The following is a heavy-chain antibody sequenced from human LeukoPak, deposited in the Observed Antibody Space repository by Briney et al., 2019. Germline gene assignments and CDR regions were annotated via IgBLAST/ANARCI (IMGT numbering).Heavy chain of an antibody. J-gene: IGHJ5*02. Sequence: ASVKVSCKTSGYSFTDYYMHWVRQAPGQGLEWMGWINPNSGGTSSAQKFQGRVTMTRDTSITTVYMEVSWLTSDDTAIYYCARADRLDGGPYLIGPWGQGTLVSVSS. V-gene: IGHV1-2*02. CDR2: INPNSGGT. D-gene: IGHD2-21*01. CDR1: GYSFTDYY. CDR3: ARADRLDGGPYLIGP.